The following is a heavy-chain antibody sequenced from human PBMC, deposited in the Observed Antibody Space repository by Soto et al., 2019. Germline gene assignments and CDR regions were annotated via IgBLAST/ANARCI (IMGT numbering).Heavy chain of an antibody. V-gene: IGHV4-59*01. J-gene: IGHJ4*02. Sequence: SETLSLTCTVSGGSFNPNYWSWIRQPPGSRLEWLGHIFYSGDTSSYNPSLKSRVSMSVDTSKNQFSLKLRSVSADDTAVYFCARVSYFRGFDWLFAFDSWGKGALVTVSS. CDR2: IFYSGDT. CDR3: ARVSYFRGFDWLFAFDS. D-gene: IGHD3-9*01. CDR1: GGSFNPNY.